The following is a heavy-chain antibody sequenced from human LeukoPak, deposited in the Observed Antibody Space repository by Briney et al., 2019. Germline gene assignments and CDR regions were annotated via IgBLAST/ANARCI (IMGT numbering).Heavy chain of an antibody. CDR3: AKDVHPVSGDGYTNYYYYGVDV. CDR2: IWYDGSNK. V-gene: IGHV3-33*06. CDR1: GFTFSSYG. J-gene: IGHJ6*02. Sequence: GRSLRLSCAASGFTFSSYGMHWVRQAPGKGLEWVAVIWYDGSNKYYADSVKGRFTISRDNSKNTLYLQMNSLRAEDTAVYYCAKDVHPVSGDGYTNYYYYGVDVWGQGTTVTVSS. D-gene: IGHD5-24*01.